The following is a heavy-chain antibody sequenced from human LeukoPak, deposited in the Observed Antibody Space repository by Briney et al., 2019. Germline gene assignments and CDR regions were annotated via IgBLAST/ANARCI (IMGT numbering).Heavy chain of an antibody. CDR1: GYTFTSYG. Sequence: RASVKVSCTASGYTFTSYGISWVRQAPGQGLEWMGWISAYNGNTNYAQKLQGRVTMTTDTSTSTAYMELRSLRSDDTAVYYCARGQDYYGSGSYFDYWGQGTVVTVSS. J-gene: IGHJ4*02. D-gene: IGHD3-10*01. CDR3: ARGQDYYGSGSYFDY. CDR2: ISAYNGNT. V-gene: IGHV1-18*01.